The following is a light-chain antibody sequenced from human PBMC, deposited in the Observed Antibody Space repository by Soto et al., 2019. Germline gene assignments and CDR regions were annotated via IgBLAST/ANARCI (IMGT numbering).Light chain of an antibody. CDR3: QQRSNWPPT. V-gene: IGKV3-11*01. Sequence: EIVLTQSPATLSLSPGERATLSCRASQSVSSYLAWYQQKPGQAPRLLIYDASNRATGIPARFSGSGSGTGFTLTISSLEPEDFAVYYCQQRSNWPPTFGQGTKVDNK. CDR2: DAS. J-gene: IGKJ1*01. CDR1: QSVSSY.